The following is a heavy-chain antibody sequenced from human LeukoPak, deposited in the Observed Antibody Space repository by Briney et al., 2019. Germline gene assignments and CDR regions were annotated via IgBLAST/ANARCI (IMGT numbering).Heavy chain of an antibody. V-gene: IGHV3-23*01. Sequence: GGSLRLSCAASGFTFSRYAMSWVRQAPGKGLEWVSAISGSGGSTYYGDSVKGRFTISRDNSKNTLYLQMNSLRAEDTAVYYCARDRYYDILDQAGGAFDIWGQGTMVAVSS. CDR1: GFTFSRYA. CDR3: ARDRYYDILDQAGGAFDI. J-gene: IGHJ3*02. D-gene: IGHD3-9*01. CDR2: ISGSGGST.